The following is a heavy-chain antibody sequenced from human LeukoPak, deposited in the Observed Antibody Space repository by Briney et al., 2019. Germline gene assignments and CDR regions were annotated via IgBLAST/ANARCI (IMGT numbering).Heavy chain of an antibody. CDR1: GGTFSSYA. D-gene: IGHD4-11*01. V-gene: IGHV1-69*05. Sequence: SVKVSCKASGGTFSSYAISWVRQAPGQGLEWMGGIIPIFGTANYAQKFQGRVAITTDESTSTAYMELSSLRSEDTAVYYCARDADYSNRIWFDPWGQGTLVTVSS. CDR3: ARDADYSNRIWFDP. CDR2: IIPIFGTA. J-gene: IGHJ5*02.